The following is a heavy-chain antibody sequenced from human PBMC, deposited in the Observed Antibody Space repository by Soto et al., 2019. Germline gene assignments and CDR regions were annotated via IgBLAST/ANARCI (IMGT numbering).Heavy chain of an antibody. Sequence: GGSLRLSCAASGFTFSSYAMHWVRQAPGKGLEWVAVISYDGSNKYYADSVKGRFTISRDNSKNTLYLQMNSLRAEDTAVYYCARMWGESGYPAALYGMDVWGQGTTVTVSS. CDR3: ARMWGESGYPAALYGMDV. CDR1: GFTFSSYA. V-gene: IGHV3-30-3*01. D-gene: IGHD2-2*01. CDR2: ISYDGSNK. J-gene: IGHJ6*02.